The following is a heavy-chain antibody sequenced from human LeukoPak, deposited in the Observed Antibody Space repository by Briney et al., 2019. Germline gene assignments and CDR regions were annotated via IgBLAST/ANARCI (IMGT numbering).Heavy chain of an antibody. Sequence: GGSLRLSCAASGFTFSNYNMNWVRQAPGKGLEWVSSITSSSTYIYYADSVKGRFTISRDNAENSLYLQMNSLRAEDTAVYYCARDGRLLNYNMDVWGKGTTVTVSS. CDR3: ARDGRLLNYNMDV. CDR2: ITSSSTYI. V-gene: IGHV3-21*01. CDR1: GFTFSNYN. J-gene: IGHJ6*03. D-gene: IGHD2-15*01.